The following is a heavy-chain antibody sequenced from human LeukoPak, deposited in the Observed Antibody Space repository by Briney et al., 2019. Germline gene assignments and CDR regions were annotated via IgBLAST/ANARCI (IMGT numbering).Heavy chain of an antibody. V-gene: IGHV3-21*01. CDR1: GFSFSGYS. J-gene: IGHJ3*02. Sequence: PGGSLRLSCAASGFSFSGYSINWVRQVPGEGLEWVSSISSDSKYIYYAGSMKGRFTVSRDNARNSLYLQMNSLGAEDTAVYYCARGHSGSYQRNDAFDIWGQGTMVTVSS. CDR3: ARGHSGSYQRNDAFDI. CDR2: ISSDSKYI. D-gene: IGHD1-26*01.